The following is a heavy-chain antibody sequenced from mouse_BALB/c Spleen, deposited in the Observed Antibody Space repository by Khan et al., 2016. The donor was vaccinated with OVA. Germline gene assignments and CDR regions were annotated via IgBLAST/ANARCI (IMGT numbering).Heavy chain of an antibody. CDR2: IGSGGDYT. Sequence: EVELVESGGDLVKPGGSLKLSCAASGFIFSSYSMSWVRQTPDKRLEWVATIGSGGDYTYYPDSVKGRFTISRDDAKNTLYLQMSSLKSEVTAMYYCASHLTGSFAYWGQGTLVTVSA. D-gene: IGHD4-1*01. V-gene: IGHV5-6*01. J-gene: IGHJ3*01. CDR3: ASHLTGSFAY. CDR1: GFIFSSYS.